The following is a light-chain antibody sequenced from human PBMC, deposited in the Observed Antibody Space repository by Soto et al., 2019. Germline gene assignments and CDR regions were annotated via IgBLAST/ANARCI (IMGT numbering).Light chain of an antibody. CDR3: QQYNNWPRT. CDR2: GAS. Sequence: EIVLTQSPATLSLSPGERATLSCRASQSVSSDLVWYHQKPGQAPRLLIYGASTRATGIPARFSGSGSGTEFTLTISSLQSEDFAVYYCQQYNNWPRTFGQGTKVDIK. V-gene: IGKV3-15*01. CDR1: QSVSSD. J-gene: IGKJ1*01.